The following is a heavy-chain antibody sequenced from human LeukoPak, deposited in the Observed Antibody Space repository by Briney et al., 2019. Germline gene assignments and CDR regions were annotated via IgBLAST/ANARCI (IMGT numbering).Heavy chain of an antibody. D-gene: IGHD3-22*01. CDR2: IYPGDSDT. Sequence: GESLKISCQASGYTFAKYWIGWVRQLPGKGLEWMGIIYPGDSDTRYGPSFQGQVTISVDKSISTAYLQWSSLKASDTAMYYCARLPYYDTSGYLDYWGQGTLVIVSS. CDR3: ARLPYYDTSGYLDY. CDR1: GYTFAKYW. V-gene: IGHV5-51*01. J-gene: IGHJ4*02.